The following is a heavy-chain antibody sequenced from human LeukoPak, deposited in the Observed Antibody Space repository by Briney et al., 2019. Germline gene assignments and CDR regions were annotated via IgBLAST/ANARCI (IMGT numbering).Heavy chain of an antibody. J-gene: IGHJ5*02. CDR1: GYTFSSYG. Sequence: ASVKVSCKASGYTFSSYGISWVRQAPGQGLEWMGWISGYNGNTNYAQKFQGRVTITADKSTSTAYMELSSLRSEDTAVYYCARDNLEEPFDPWGQGTLVTVSS. V-gene: IGHV1-18*01. CDR3: ARDNLEEPFDP. CDR2: ISGYNGNT. D-gene: IGHD1-26*01.